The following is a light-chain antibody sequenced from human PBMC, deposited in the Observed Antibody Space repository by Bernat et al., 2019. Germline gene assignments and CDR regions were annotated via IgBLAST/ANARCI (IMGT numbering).Light chain of an antibody. Sequence: QSALTQPRSVSGSPGQSVTISCTGTSSDVGDRNYVSWYQHHPGQAPKFIIYDVSKRPSGVPDRFSGSKSGHTASLTISGLQADDEADYYCCSYAVNSFVFGTGTKVTVL. J-gene: IGLJ1*01. V-gene: IGLV2-11*01. CDR2: DVS. CDR1: SSDVGDRNY. CDR3: CSYAVNSFV.